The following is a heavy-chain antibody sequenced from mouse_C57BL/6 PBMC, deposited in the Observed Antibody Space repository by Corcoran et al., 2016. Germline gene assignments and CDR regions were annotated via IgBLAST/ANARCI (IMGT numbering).Heavy chain of an antibody. CDR3: ARNYYGTLFAY. V-gene: IGHV1-76*01. Sequence: QVQLKQSGAELVRPGASVKLSCKASGYTFTDYYINWVKQRPGQGLEWIARIYPGSGNTYYNEKFKGKATLTAEKSSSTAYKQLSSLTSEDSAVYFGARNYYGTLFAYWGQGTLVTVSA. CDR2: IYPGSGNT. D-gene: IGHD1-1*01. J-gene: IGHJ3*01. CDR1: GYTFTDYY.